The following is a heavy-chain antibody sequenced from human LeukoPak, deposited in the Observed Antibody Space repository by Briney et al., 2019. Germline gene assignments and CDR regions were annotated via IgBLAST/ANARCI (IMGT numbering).Heavy chain of an antibody. CDR2: ISAYNGNT. J-gene: IGHJ3*02. CDR3: ARDLGYYYDSSGYSDAFYI. V-gene: IGHV1-18*01. CDR1: GYTFTSYG. Sequence: GASVKVSCKASGYTFTSYGISWVRQAPGQGLEWMGWISAYNGNTNYAQKLQGRVTMTTDTSTSTAYMELRSLRSDDTAVYYRARDLGYYYDSSGYSDAFYIWGQGTMVTVSS. D-gene: IGHD3-22*01.